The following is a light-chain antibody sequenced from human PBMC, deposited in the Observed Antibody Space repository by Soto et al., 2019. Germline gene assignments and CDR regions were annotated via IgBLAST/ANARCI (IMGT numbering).Light chain of an antibody. CDR2: EVT. Sequence: QSVLTQPPSASGSPGQSVTISCTGTSSDVGGYNYVSWYQQHPGKAPKLMIHEVTKRPSGVPDRFSGSKSGNTASLTVSGLQAEDEEDYYCSSYAGSNNLVFGGGTKLTVL. J-gene: IGLJ2*01. V-gene: IGLV2-8*01. CDR1: SSDVGGYNY. CDR3: SSYAGSNNLV.